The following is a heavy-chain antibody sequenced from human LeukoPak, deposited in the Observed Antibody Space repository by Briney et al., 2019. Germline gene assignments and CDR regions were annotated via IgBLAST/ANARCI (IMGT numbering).Heavy chain of an antibody. V-gene: IGHV3-30*04. D-gene: IGHD3-16*02. CDR2: ISYDGIDS. CDR1: VFNLNNYP. CDR3: ARDRYTKTYFDALDL. J-gene: IGHJ3*01. Sequence: PGRSLRLSCAASVFNLNNYPMHWVRQVPGRGPQWVALISYDGIDSYIADSVKGRFSISRDNSKNTLFLQMNSLRPEDTAVYYCARDRYTKTYFDALDLWGQGSTVTVSS.